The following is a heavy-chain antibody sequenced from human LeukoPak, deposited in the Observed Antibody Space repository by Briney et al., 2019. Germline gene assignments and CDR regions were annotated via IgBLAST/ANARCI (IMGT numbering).Heavy chain of an antibody. Sequence: GGSLRLSCAASGFTFSSYAMHWVRQAPGKGLEWVAVISYDGSNKYYADSVKGRFTISRDNSKNTLYLQMNSLRAEDTAVYYCARDWEAAAAPTSWFDPWGQGTLVTVSS. V-gene: IGHV3-30-3*01. J-gene: IGHJ5*02. CDR3: ARDWEAAAAPTSWFDP. D-gene: IGHD6-13*01. CDR1: GFTFSSYA. CDR2: ISYDGSNK.